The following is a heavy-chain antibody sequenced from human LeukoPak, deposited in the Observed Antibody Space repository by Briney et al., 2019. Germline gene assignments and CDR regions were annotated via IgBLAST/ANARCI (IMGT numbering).Heavy chain of an antibody. CDR3: AIAAAGPEPFDY. J-gene: IGHJ4*02. CDR2: IIPIFGTA. Sequence: SVKVSCKASGGTFISYAISWVRQAPGQGLEWMGGIIPIFGTANYAQKFQGRVTITADESTSTAYMELSSLRSEDTAVYYCAIAAAGPEPFDYWGQGTLVTVSS. CDR1: GGTFISYA. V-gene: IGHV1-69*13. D-gene: IGHD6-13*01.